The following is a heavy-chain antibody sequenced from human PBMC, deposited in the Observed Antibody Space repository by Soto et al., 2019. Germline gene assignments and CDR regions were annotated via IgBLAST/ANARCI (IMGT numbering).Heavy chain of an antibody. CDR2: IWYDGSNK. J-gene: IGHJ3*02. CDR1: GFTFSSYG. V-gene: IGHV3-33*01. D-gene: IGHD6-6*01. CDR3: ARDGDSSSSGADAFDI. Sequence: PGGSLRLSCAASGFTFSSYGMHWVRQAPGKGLEWVAVIWYDGSNKYYADSVKGRFTISRDNSKNTLYLQMNSLRAEDTAVYYCARDGDSSSSGADAFDIWGQGTMVTVSS.